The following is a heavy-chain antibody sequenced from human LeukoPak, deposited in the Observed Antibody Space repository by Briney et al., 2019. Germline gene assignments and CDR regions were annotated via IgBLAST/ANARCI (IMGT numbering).Heavy chain of an antibody. D-gene: IGHD6-6*01. V-gene: IGHV4-59*01. CDR1: GGSFSGYY. CDR3: ARFGTSSSRFFDQ. Sequence: SETLSLTCAVYGGSFSGYYWSWIRQPPGKGLEWIGYIHYSGTTNYYPSLKSRVTIALDTSKNQFSLKLNSVTAADTAVYCCARFGTSSSRFFDQWGQGTLVTVSS. CDR2: IHYSGTT. J-gene: IGHJ4*02.